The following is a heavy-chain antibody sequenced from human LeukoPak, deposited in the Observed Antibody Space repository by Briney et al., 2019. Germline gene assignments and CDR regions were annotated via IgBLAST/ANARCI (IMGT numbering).Heavy chain of an antibody. Sequence: GGSLRLSCAASGFTVSSNYMSWVRQAPGKGLEWVSVIYSGGSTYYADSVKGRFTISRDNSKNTLYLQMNSLRAEDTAVYYCASPGGYVDTAMVDYYYYGMDVWGQGTTVTVSS. CDR1: GFTVSSNY. CDR3: ASPGGYVDTAMVDYYYYGMDV. D-gene: IGHD5-18*01. V-gene: IGHV3-53*01. J-gene: IGHJ6*02. CDR2: IYSGGST.